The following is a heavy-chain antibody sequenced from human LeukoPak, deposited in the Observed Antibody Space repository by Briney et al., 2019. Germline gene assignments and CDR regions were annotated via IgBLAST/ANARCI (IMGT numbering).Heavy chain of an antibody. CDR1: GGSISSGGYY. J-gene: IGHJ4*02. Sequence: SETLSLTCTVSGGSISSGGYYWSWIRQPPGKGLEWIGYIYHSGSTYYNPSLKSRVTISVDRSKNQFSLKLSSVTAADTAVYYCARDSAGAHFDYWGQGTLVTASS. V-gene: IGHV4-30-2*01. CDR2: IYHSGST. D-gene: IGHD1-26*01. CDR3: ARDSAGAHFDY.